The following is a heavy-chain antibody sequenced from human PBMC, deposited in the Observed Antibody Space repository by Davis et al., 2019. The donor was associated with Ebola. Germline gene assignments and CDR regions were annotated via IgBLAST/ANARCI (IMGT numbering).Heavy chain of an antibody. Sequence: GGSLRLSCAASGFTFSSYGMHWVRQAPGKGLEWMAFIRYDANNKYHADSVKGRFTISRDNSKNTLYLQMNSLRPEDTALYYCAKPYLYGVDYWGQGTLVTVSS. J-gene: IGHJ4*02. V-gene: IGHV3-30*02. CDR3: AKPYLYGVDY. CDR1: GFTFSSYG. CDR2: IRYDANNK. D-gene: IGHD3-16*01.